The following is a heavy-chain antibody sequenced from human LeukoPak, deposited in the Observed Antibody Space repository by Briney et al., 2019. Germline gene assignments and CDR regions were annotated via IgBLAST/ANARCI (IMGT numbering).Heavy chain of an antibody. D-gene: IGHD3-9*01. CDR2: INPNSGGT. CDR1: GYTFTSYY. CDR3: ARAITIFNWFDP. Sequence: GASVKVSGKASGYTFTSYYMHWVRQAPGQGLEWMGWINPNSGGTNYAQKFQGGVTMARDTSISTAYMELSRLRSDDTAVYYCARAITIFNWFDPWGQGTLVTVSS. V-gene: IGHV1-2*02. J-gene: IGHJ5*02.